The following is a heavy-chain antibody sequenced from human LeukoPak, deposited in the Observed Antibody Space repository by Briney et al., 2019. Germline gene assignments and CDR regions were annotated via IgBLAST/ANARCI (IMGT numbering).Heavy chain of an antibody. Sequence: PETLSLTCTVSGVSITSSYWSWVRQPPGKGLEWIGYIFHSGSTNSNPSLKSRVTISLDTSKNKFSLKLSSVTAADTAVYYCARNIGWFDPWGQGTLVTVSS. CDR2: IFHSGST. J-gene: IGHJ5*02. V-gene: IGHV4-59*01. CDR1: GVSITSSY. D-gene: IGHD2/OR15-2a*01. CDR3: ARNIGWFDP.